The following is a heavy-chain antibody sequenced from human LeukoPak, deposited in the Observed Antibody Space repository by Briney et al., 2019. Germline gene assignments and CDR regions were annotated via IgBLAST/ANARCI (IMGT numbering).Heavy chain of an antibody. Sequence: GGSLTLSCVASGFTFSSYWLSWVRQAPGKGLDWVANIKRDGSEKYSVDSVKGRFTISRDNAKNSLYLQMNSLRAEDTAIYCCARDPTHTTWFDPWGQGTLVTVSS. CDR3: ARDPTHTTWFDP. CDR2: IKRDGSEK. CDR1: GFTFSSYW. J-gene: IGHJ5*02. D-gene: IGHD1-14*01. V-gene: IGHV3-7*05.